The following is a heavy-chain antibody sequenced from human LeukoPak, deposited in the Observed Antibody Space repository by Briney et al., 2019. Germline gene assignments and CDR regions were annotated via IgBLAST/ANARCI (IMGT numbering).Heavy chain of an antibody. CDR3: ATLAVGATDTGSGWFDP. CDR1: GGSISSNSYY. Sequence: PSETLSLTCAVSGGSISSNSYYWGWIRQPPGKGLEWIGSNYYSGSTYYNPSLKSRVTISVDTSKNQFSLKLSSVTAADTAVYYCATLAVGATDTGSGWFDPWGQGTLVTVSS. V-gene: IGHV4-39*01. J-gene: IGHJ5*02. CDR2: NYYSGST. D-gene: IGHD1-26*01.